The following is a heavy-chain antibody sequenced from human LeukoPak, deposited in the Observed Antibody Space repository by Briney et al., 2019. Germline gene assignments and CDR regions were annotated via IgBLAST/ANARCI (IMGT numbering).Heavy chain of an antibody. D-gene: IGHD3-10*01. J-gene: IGHJ4*02. CDR3: ARELWFGESQVDY. CDR2: IWYDGSNK. CDR1: GFTFSSYG. V-gene: IGHV3-33*01. Sequence: GRSLRLSCAASGFTFSSYGMHWVRQAPGEGLEWVAVIWYDGSNKYYADSVKGRFTISRDNSKNTLYLQMNSLRAEDTAVYYCARELWFGESQVDYWGQGTLVTVSS.